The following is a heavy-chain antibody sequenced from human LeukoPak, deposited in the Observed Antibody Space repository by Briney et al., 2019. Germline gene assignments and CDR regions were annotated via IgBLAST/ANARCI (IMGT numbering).Heavy chain of an antibody. D-gene: IGHD1-26*01. CDR2: IKRDGSEK. CDR1: GFTLSSYW. V-gene: IGHV3-7*01. Sequence: GGSLRLSCAASGFTLSSYWMSWVRQAPGKGLEWVANIKRDGSEKYCVDSVKGRFSISRDNAKNSLYLQMNSLRVEDTAVYYCVRDDGATKPCWGQGTLVTVSS. J-gene: IGHJ4*02. CDR3: VRDDGATKPC.